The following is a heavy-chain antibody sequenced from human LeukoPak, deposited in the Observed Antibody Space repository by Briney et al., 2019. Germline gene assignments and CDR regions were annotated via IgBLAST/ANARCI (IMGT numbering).Heavy chain of an antibody. V-gene: IGHV1-2*02. D-gene: IGHD2-2*01. Sequence: ASVKVSCKAPGYTFTGYYMHWVRQAPGQGLEWMGWINPNSGGTNYAQKFQGRVTMTRDTSISTAYMELSRLRSDDTAVYYCARASFISKYCSSTSCSLEYWGQGTLVTVSS. CDR3: ARASFISKYCSSTSCSLEY. CDR2: INPNSGGT. J-gene: IGHJ4*02. CDR1: GYTFTGYY.